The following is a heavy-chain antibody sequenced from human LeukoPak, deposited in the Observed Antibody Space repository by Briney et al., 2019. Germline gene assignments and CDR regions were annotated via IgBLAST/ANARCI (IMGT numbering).Heavy chain of an antibody. J-gene: IGHJ4*02. Sequence: GGSLRLSCEASAFTFSSYWMSWVRQAPGKGLEGVANMKVDGGEIKYVDSVKGRFTISRDKAKNSLFLQMNSLRVENTAVYYCARDRGYSTFDYWGQGTLVTVS. CDR1: AFTFSSYW. CDR2: MKVDGGEI. V-gene: IGHV3-7*01. CDR3: ARDRGYSTFDY. D-gene: IGHD4-23*01.